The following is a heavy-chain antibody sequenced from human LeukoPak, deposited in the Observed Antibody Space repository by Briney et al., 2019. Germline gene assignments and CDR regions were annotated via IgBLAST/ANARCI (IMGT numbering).Heavy chain of an antibody. D-gene: IGHD3-22*01. V-gene: IGHV1-18*01. Sequence: GASVMVPCKASGYIFTNYDISWVRQAPGQGLEWMGWISVYNGKTNYAQNLQGRVTMTTDTSTNTAYMELRSLRSGDTAIYYCARSVGDTMIVPTGYWGQGTLVTVSS. J-gene: IGHJ4*02. CDR2: ISVYNGKT. CDR3: ARSVGDTMIVPTGY. CDR1: GYIFTNYD.